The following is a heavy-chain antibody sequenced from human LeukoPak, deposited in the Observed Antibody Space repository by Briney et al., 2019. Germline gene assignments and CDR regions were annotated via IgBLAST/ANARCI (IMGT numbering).Heavy chain of an antibody. CDR3: ARPAVEYCSSTSCHNYFEY. V-gene: IGHV3-7*01. Sequence: GGSLRLSCAASGFTFSSYWMSWVRQAPGKGLEWVADINQDGSGKYYVDSVKGRFTISRDNAKNSLYLQMNSLRAEDTAVFYCARPAVEYCSSTSCHNYFEYWGQGTLVAVSS. CDR2: INQDGSGK. J-gene: IGHJ4*02. D-gene: IGHD2-2*01. CDR1: GFTFSSYW.